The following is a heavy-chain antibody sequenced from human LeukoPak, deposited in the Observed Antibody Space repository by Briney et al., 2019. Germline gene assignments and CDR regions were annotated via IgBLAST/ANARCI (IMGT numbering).Heavy chain of an antibody. CDR3: AREYLYYMDV. CDR2: MSPNSRNT. V-gene: IGHV1-8*03. J-gene: IGHJ6*03. Sequence: ASVKVSCKTSRYTFSDYDINWVRQAPGQGLEWMGWMSPNSRNTGYAQNFQGRITITWNTSISTAYMELSTLRSEDTAVYYCAREYLYYMDVWGKGTTVTVSS. D-gene: IGHD2/OR15-2a*01. CDR1: RYTFSDYD.